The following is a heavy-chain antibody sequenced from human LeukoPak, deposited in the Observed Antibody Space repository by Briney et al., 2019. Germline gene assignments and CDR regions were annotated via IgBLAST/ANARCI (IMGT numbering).Heavy chain of an antibody. Sequence: SETLSLTCTVSGGSISSSSYYWGWIRQPPRKGLEWIGSIYYSGSTYYNPSLKSRVTISVDTSKNQFSLKLSSVTAADTAVYYCARATDYSNYSIYYYYYMDVWGKGTTVTVSS. CDR2: IYYSGST. CDR3: ARATDYSNYSIYYYYYMDV. D-gene: IGHD4-11*01. J-gene: IGHJ6*03. CDR1: GGSISSSSYY. V-gene: IGHV4-39*01.